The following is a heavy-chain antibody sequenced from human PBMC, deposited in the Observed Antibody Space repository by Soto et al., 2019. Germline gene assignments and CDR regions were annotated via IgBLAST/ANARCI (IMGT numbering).Heavy chain of an antibody. V-gene: IGHV3-74*01. CDR3: VRGPGAYVYFGFDI. Sequence: GGSLRLSCAASRFSNSWRHSVRQVPGKGLVWVSRINPDGGSTNYADFVKGRFTISRDYATDTVYLQMNRLRAEDTAVYYCVRGPGAYVYFGFDIWGQGTMVTVSS. D-gene: IGHD3-9*01. CDR1: RFSNSW. CDR2: INPDGGST. J-gene: IGHJ3*02.